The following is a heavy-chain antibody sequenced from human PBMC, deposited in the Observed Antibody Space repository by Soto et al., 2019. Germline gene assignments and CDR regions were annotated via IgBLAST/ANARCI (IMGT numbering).Heavy chain of an antibody. D-gene: IGHD1-26*01. CDR1: GFTFSSYA. V-gene: IGHV3-30-3*01. Sequence: PGGSLRLSCAASGFTFSSYAMHWVRQAPGKGLEWVAVISYDGSNKYYADSVKGRFTISRDNSKNTLYLQMNSLRAEDTAVYYCARDYSGSYSFYYYYYGMDVWGQGTTVTVSS. J-gene: IGHJ6*02. CDR2: ISYDGSNK. CDR3: ARDYSGSYSFYYYYYGMDV.